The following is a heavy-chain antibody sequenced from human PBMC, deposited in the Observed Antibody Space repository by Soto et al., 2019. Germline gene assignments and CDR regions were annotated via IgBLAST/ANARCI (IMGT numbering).Heavy chain of an antibody. J-gene: IGHJ4*02. CDR3: AREYLGGGGSFDY. D-gene: IGHD3-16*01. Sequence: SETLSLTCTVSGGSISSGGYYWSWIRQHPGKGLEWIGYVYYTGNTYYNPSLKSRVTISVDSSKNQFSLTLSSVTAADTAVYYWAREYLGGGGSFDYWGQGTLVTVSS. CDR1: GGSISSGGYY. V-gene: IGHV4-31*03. CDR2: VYYTGNT.